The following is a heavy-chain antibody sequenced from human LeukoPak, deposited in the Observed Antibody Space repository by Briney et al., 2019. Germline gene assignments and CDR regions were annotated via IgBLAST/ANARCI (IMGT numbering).Heavy chain of an antibody. CDR3: AKDGRLAFDY. CDR2: ISYDGSNK. Sequence: GGSLRLSCAASGFTFSSYSMNWVRQAPGKGLEWVAVISYDGSNKYYADSVKGRFTISRDNSKNTLYLQMNSLRAEDTAVYYCAKDGRLAFDYWGQGTLVTVSS. CDR1: GFTFSSYS. V-gene: IGHV3-30*18. J-gene: IGHJ4*02. D-gene: IGHD6-19*01.